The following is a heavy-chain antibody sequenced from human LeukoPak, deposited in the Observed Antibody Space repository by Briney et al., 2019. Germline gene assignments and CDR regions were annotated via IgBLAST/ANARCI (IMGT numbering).Heavy chain of an antibody. D-gene: IGHD2-2*01. Sequence: GASVKVSCKASGYTFTNYGVSWVRQAPGQGLEWMGWISAYNGNTDYAQKFQGRVTMTTDTSTSTAYVELRSLRSDDTAVYYCARVLAYCSSTSCHDYWGQGTLVTVYS. CDR1: GYTFTNYG. CDR3: ARVLAYCSSTSCHDY. J-gene: IGHJ4*02. V-gene: IGHV1-18*01. CDR2: ISAYNGNT.